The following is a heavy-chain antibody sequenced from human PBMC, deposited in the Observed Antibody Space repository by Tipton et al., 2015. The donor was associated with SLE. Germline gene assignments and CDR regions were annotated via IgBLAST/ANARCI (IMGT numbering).Heavy chain of an antibody. J-gene: IGHJ1*01. Sequence: TLSLTCTVSGGSISSYYWSWIRQPPGKGLEWIGYIYYSGSTNYNPSLKSRVTISVDTSKNQFSLKLSSVTAAAPAVYYGGRVRGRGSFQHWGQGTLVTVSS. D-gene: IGHD3-10*01. CDR2: IYYSGST. CDR3: GRVRGRGSFQH. V-gene: IGHV4-59*01. CDR1: GGSISSYY.